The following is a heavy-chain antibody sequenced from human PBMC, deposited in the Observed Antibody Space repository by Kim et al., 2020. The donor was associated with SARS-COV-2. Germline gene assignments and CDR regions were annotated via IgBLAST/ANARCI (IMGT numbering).Heavy chain of an antibody. J-gene: IGHJ4*02. Sequence: NGNTNYAQKLQGRVTMTTDTSTSTACMVLRGLRSDDTAVYYCARGDPFDYWGQGTLVTVSS. CDR2: NGNT. V-gene: IGHV1-18*01. CDR3: ARGDPFDY. D-gene: IGHD2-21*02.